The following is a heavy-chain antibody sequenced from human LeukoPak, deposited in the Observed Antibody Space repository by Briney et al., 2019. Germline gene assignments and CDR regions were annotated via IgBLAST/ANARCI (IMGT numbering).Heavy chain of an antibody. Sequence: ASVKVSCKTSGYTFSSYGVSWVRQAPGQGLEWMGWLRPYNGNTNYAQKFQGRVTMTTDTSTNTAYMELRTLRSDDTAVYYCARAPYYDRSGERTYDYWGQGTLVTVSS. CDR1: GYTFSSYG. J-gene: IGHJ4*02. V-gene: IGHV1-18*01. CDR2: LRPYNGNT. D-gene: IGHD3-22*01. CDR3: ARAPYYDRSGERTYDY.